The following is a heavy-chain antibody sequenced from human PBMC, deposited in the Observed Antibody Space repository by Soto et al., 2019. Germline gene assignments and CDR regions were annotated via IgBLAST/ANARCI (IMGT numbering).Heavy chain of an antibody. D-gene: IGHD2-15*01. CDR3: ARGYCSSGSCYGYYGMDV. CDR1: GGTFNSYT. CDR2: IIPVNGVA. Sequence: QVQLVQSGAEVKKPGSSVKVSCKASGGTFNSYTINWVRQAPGQGLEWMGRIIPVNGVANYPQKFQGRVTITADKATSTAYMEVRSLRSEDTAVYYCARGYCSSGSCYGYYGMDVWGQGTTVTVSS. V-gene: IGHV1-69*02. J-gene: IGHJ6*02.